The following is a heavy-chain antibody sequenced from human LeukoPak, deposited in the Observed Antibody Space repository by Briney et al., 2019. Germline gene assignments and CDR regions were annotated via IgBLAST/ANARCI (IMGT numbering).Heavy chain of an antibody. Sequence: GGSLRLSCVASGFTVSSNYMSWVRQAPGKGLEWVSSISSSSSYIYYADSVKGRFTISRDNAKNSLYLQMNSLRAEDTAVYYCAKGPITIFSNAFDIWGQGTMVTVSS. D-gene: IGHD3-9*01. V-gene: IGHV3-21*04. J-gene: IGHJ3*02. CDR2: ISSSSSYI. CDR1: GFTVSSNY. CDR3: AKGPITIFSNAFDI.